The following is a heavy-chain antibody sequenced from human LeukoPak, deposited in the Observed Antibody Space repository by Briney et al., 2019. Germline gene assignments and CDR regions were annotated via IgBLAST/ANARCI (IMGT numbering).Heavy chain of an antibody. D-gene: IGHD3-10*01. J-gene: IGHJ5*02. CDR2: IFYTGSS. CDR1: GGSISSGSYY. V-gene: IGHV4-61*01. Sequence: SQTLSLTCTVSGGSISSGSYYWSWIRQPPGKGLEWIGHIFYTGSSNYNPSLKSRVTISLDRSKNQFSLRLTSVTAADTAVYYCARAGAWQIDPWGQGTWSPSPQ. CDR3: ARAGAWQIDP.